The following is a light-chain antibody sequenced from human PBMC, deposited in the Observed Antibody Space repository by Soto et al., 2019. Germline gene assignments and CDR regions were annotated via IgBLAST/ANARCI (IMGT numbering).Light chain of an antibody. CDR1: SSNIGNNT. Sequence: QSVLTQPPSASATPGQRVTISCSGSSSNIGNNTVNWYQQVPGTAPNLLIYSNNRRPSGVPDRFSGSKSGTSASLAISGLQSDDEADYYWAAWDDSLNGPVFGGGTKVTVL. CDR3: AAWDDSLNGPV. J-gene: IGLJ3*02. V-gene: IGLV1-44*01. CDR2: SNN.